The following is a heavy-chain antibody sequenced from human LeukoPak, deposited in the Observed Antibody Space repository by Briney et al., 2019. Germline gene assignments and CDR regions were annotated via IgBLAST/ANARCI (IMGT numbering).Heavy chain of an antibody. CDR3: ARDRNYYYYGMDV. CDR1: GFTFSSYE. J-gene: IGHJ6*04. V-gene: IGHV3-48*03. CDR2: ISSSGSTI. Sequence: PGGSLRLSCAASGFTFSSYEMNWVRQAPAKGLEWVSYISSSGSTIYYADSVKGRFTISRDNAKNSLYLQMNSLRAEDTAVYYCARDRNYYYYGMDVWGKGTTVTVSS.